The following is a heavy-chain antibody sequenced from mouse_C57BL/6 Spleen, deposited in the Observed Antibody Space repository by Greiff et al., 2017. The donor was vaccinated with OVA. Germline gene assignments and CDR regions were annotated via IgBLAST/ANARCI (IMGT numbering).Heavy chain of an antibody. CDR1: GYTFTSYW. CDR2: IDPSDSYT. Sequence: QVQLTQPGAELVRPGTSVKLSCKASGYTFTSYWMHWVKQRPGQGLEWIGVIDPSDSYTNYNQKFKGKATLTVDTSSSTAYMQLSSLTSEDSAGYYCARSFTTVVADYWGQGTTLTVSS. V-gene: IGHV1-59*01. J-gene: IGHJ2*01. CDR3: ARSFTTVVADY. D-gene: IGHD1-1*01.